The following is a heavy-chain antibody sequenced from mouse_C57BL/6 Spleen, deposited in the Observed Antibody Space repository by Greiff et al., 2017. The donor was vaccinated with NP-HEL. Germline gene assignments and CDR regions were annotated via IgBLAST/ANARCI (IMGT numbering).Heavy chain of an antibody. J-gene: IGHJ4*01. V-gene: IGHV5-12*01. CDR2: ISNGGGST. D-gene: IGHD4-1*01. CDR3: ARPSGTGYAMDY. Sequence: DVMLVESGGGLVQPGGSLKLSCAASGFTFSDYYMYWVRQTPEKRLEWVAYISNGGGSTYYPDTVKGRFTISRDNAKNTLYLQMSRLKSEDTAMYYCARPSGTGYAMDYWGQGTSVTVSS. CDR1: GFTFSDYY.